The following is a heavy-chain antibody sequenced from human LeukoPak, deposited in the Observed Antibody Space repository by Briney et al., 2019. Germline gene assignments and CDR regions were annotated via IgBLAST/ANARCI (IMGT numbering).Heavy chain of an antibody. J-gene: IGHJ4*02. D-gene: IGHD3-3*01. Sequence: GGSLRLSCAASGFTFSDYYMSWIRQAPGKGLEWVSSISSSSSYIYYADSVKGRFTISRDNAKNSLYLQMNSLRAEDTAVYYCAKGHTYYDFWSGSDYWGQGTLVTVSS. CDR2: ISSSSSYI. V-gene: IGHV3-11*06. CDR1: GFTFSDYY. CDR3: AKGHTYYDFWSGSDY.